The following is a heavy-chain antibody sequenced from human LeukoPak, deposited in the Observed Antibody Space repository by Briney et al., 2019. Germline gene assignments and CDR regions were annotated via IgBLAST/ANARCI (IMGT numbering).Heavy chain of an antibody. CDR2: ISYDGSNK. Sequence: GGSLRLSCAAYGFTFSSYGMHWVRQAPGKGLGWVAVISYDGSNKYYADSVKGRFTISRDNSKNTLYLQMNSLRAEDTAVYYCAKEGYWYDFWSGYSSSYYFDYWGQGTLVTVSS. CDR3: AKEGYWYDFWSGYSSSYYFDY. D-gene: IGHD3-3*01. V-gene: IGHV3-30*18. CDR1: GFTFSSYG. J-gene: IGHJ4*02.